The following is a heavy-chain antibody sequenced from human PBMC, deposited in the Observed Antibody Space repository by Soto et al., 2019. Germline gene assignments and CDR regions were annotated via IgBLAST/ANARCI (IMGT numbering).Heavy chain of an antibody. J-gene: IGHJ4*02. CDR2: TYYAGTA. D-gene: IGHD2-21*02. CDR3: ASQMGFVAVTGIGPSFDY. V-gene: IGHV4-39*01. Sequence: QLQLQESGPGLVKPSETLSLTCTVSGGSMRRTSYYWAWIRPPPGKGLEWIATTYYAGTAYYNPSRKSRVSLSVDTSKDQFSLNLTSVTAADTAVYYCASQMGFVAVTGIGPSFDYWGQGTLVTVSS. CDR1: GGSMRRTSYY.